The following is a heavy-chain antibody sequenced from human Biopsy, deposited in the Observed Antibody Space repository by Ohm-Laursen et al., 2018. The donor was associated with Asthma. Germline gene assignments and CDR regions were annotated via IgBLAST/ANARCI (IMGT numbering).Heavy chain of an antibody. CDR1: GLTFSSFA. D-gene: IGHD3-22*01. Sequence: SLRLSCSASGLTFSSFAMTWVRLSPGKGPEWVALVSSDGHNKYYEDSVKGRFTISRDNSRNRLYLQINRLTVEDSAVYFCARQSGQDYGDSSGFDIWGQGTKVAVSS. CDR3: ARQSGQDYGDSSGFDI. CDR2: VSSDGHNK. J-gene: IGHJ3*02. V-gene: IGHV3-30*03.